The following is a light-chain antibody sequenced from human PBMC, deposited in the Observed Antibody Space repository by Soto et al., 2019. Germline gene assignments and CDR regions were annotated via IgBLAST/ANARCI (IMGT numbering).Light chain of an antibody. CDR3: SSFITSTSYV. CDR2: DVS. CDR1: SSDVGNYNY. V-gene: IGLV2-14*03. J-gene: IGLJ1*01. Sequence: QSVLTKPASVSGSPGQSITISCTGTSSDVGNYNYVSWYQQYPGKAPKLLISDVSYRPSGVSNRFSGSKSGNTASLTISGLQAEDEADYYCSSFITSTSYVFGTGTKVTVL.